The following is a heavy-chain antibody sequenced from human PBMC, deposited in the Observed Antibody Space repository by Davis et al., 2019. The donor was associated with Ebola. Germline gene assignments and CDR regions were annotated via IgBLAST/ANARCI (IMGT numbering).Heavy chain of an antibody. D-gene: IGHD4-17*01. Sequence: GESLKISCAASGFTFSSYAMHWVRQAPGKGLEWVAVISYDGSNKYYADSVKGRFTISRDNSKNTLYLQMNSLRAEDTAVYYCAREDYGDYVADWYFDLWGRGTLVTVSS. CDR2: ISYDGSNK. J-gene: IGHJ2*01. CDR3: AREDYGDYVADWYFDL. CDR1: GFTFSSYA. V-gene: IGHV3-30-3*01.